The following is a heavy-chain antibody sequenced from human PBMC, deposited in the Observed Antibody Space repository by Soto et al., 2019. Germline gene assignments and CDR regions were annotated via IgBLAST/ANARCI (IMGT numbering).Heavy chain of an antibody. CDR1: GFTFSSYA. CDR2: ISYDGSNK. CDR3: ARGREWELQALCY. D-gene: IGHD1-26*01. Sequence: QVQLVESGGGVVQPGRSLRLSCAASGFTFSSYAMHWVRQAPGKGLEWVAVISYDGSNKYYADSVKGRFTISRDNSKNTLYLQMNSLRAEDTAVYYCARGREWELQALCYWGQGTLVTVSS. V-gene: IGHV3-30-3*01. J-gene: IGHJ4*02.